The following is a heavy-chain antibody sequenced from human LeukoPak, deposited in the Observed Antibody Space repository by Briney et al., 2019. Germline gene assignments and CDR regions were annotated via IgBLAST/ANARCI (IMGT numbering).Heavy chain of an antibody. CDR2: INPNSGGT. CDR1: GYTFTGYY. V-gene: IGHV1-2*04. D-gene: IGHD5-24*01. CDR3: ARVGGYKSGNAFDI. J-gene: IGHJ3*02. Sequence: ASVKVSCKASGYTFTGYYVHWVRQAPGQGLEWMGWINPNSGGTNYAQKFQGWVTMTRDTSISTAYMELSRLRSDDTAVYYCARVGGYKSGNAFDIWGQGTMVTVSS.